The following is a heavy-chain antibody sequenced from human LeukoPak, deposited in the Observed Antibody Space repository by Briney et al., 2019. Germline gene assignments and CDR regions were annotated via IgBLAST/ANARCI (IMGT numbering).Heavy chain of an antibody. J-gene: IGHJ4*02. CDR1: GYTLTELS. D-gene: IGHD1-1*01. CDR2: FDPEDGET. V-gene: IGHV1-24*01. Sequence: ASVKVSCKVSGYTLTELSTHWVRQAPGKGLELMGGFDPEDGETIYAQKFQGRVTMTEDTSTDTAYMELSSLRSEDTAVYYRATRTGTSDYWGQGTLVTVSS. CDR3: ATRTGTSDY.